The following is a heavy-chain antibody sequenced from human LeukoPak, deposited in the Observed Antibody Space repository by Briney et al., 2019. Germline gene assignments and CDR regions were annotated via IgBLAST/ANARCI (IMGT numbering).Heavy chain of an antibody. J-gene: IGHJ6*03. D-gene: IGHD3-3*01. CDR1: GGSISSSSYY. V-gene: IGHV4-39*07. Sequence: SETLSLTCTVSGGSISSSSYYWGWIRQPPGKGLEWIGSIYYSGSTYYNPSLKSRVTISVDTSKNQFSLKLSSVTAADTAVYYCARDSSYYDFWSGPSYYYYMDVWGKGTTVTVSS. CDR2: IYYSGST. CDR3: ARDSSYYDFWSGPSYYYYMDV.